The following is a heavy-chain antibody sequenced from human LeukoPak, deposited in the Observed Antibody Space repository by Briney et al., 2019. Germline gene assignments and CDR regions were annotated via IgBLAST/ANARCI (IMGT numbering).Heavy chain of an antibody. J-gene: IGHJ4*02. V-gene: IGHV1-69*13. D-gene: IGHD3-22*01. CDR3: ARDRAGFRYDSSGNPNTFDY. CDR2: IIPIFCTA. CDR1: GGTFSSYA. Sequence: SVKVSCKASGGTFSSYAISWVRQAPGQGLEWMGGIIPIFCTANYAQKFQGRVTITADESTSTAYMELSSLRSEDTAVYYCARDRAGFRYDSSGNPNTFDYWGQGTLVTVSS.